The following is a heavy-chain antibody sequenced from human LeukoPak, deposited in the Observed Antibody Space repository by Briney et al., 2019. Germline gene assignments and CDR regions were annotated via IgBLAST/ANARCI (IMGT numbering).Heavy chain of an antibody. Sequence: GGSLRLSCAASGFAFRTYWMSWVRQAPGKGLEWVANIKEDGSQIDYVDSVRGRFTIFRDNAKNSLFLQMNSLRAEDTAVYYCARGSSTNWFDPWGQATLVSVSS. J-gene: IGHJ5*02. CDR1: GFAFRTYW. V-gene: IGHV3-7*01. D-gene: IGHD6-19*01. CDR2: IKEDGSQI. CDR3: ARGSSTNWFDP.